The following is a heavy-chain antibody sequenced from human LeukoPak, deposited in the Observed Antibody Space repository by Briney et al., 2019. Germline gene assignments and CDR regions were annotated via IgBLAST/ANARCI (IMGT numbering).Heavy chain of an antibody. Sequence: GGSLRLSCAASGFTFSSYAMTWVRQAPGKGLEWVSSISHSGGSTYYADSVKGRFSISRDNSKNTLYLQMNSLRAEDTAVYYCAKVVYSSSWSAFDYWGQGTLVTVSS. CDR2: ISHSGGST. CDR3: AKVVYSSSWSAFDY. V-gene: IGHV3-23*01. J-gene: IGHJ4*02. CDR1: GFTFSSYA. D-gene: IGHD6-13*01.